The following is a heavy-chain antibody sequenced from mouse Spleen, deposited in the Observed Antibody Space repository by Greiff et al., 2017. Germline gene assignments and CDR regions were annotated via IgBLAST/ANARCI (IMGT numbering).Heavy chain of an antibody. CDR2: IDPETGGT. D-gene: IGHD1-1*01. J-gene: IGHJ2*01. V-gene: IGHV1-15*01. Sequence: QVQLQQSGAELVRPGASVTLSCKASGYTFTDYEMHWVKQTPVHGLEWIGAIDPETGGTAYNQKFKGKAILTADKSSSTAYMELRSLTSEDSAVYYCTKLRGYYFDYWGQGTTLTVSS. CDR1: GYTFTDYE. CDR3: TKLRGYYFDY.